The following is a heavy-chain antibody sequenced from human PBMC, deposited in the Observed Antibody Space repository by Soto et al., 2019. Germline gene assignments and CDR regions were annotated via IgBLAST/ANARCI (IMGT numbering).Heavy chain of an antibody. CDR1: GYTFTSYG. CDR2: ISAYNGNT. V-gene: IGHV1-18*01. CDR3: AKDRYYYDSSGYLFDY. D-gene: IGHD3-22*01. Sequence: ASVKVSCKASGYTFTSYGISWVRQAPGQGLEWMGWISAYNGNTNYAQKLQGRVTMTTDTSTSTAYMELRSLRAEDTAVYYCAKDRYYYDSSGYLFDYWGQGTLVTVSS. J-gene: IGHJ4*02.